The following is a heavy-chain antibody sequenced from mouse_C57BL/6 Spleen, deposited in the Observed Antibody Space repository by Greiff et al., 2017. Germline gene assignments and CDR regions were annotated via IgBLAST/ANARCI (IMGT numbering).Heavy chain of an antibody. J-gene: IGHJ4*01. CDR2: IDPEDGVT. D-gene: IGHD2-5*01. CDR3: ARWRYSNYAYYYAMDY. Sequence: VHVKQSGAELVKPGASVKLSCTASGFNIKDYYMPWVQQRTEQGLEWFGRIDPEDGVTKYVPKFQSKATITADTSSNTAYLLLSSLTAEYTAVYDSARWRYSNYAYYYAMDYWGQGTSVTVSS. CDR1: GFNIKDYY. V-gene: IGHV14-2*01.